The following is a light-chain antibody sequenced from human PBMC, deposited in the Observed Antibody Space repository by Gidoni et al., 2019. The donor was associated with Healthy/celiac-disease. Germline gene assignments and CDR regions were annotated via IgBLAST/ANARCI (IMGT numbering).Light chain of an antibody. Sequence: IQLTHPPSSVSASVGDRVTITCRASQGISSWLAWYQQKPGKAPKLLIYDASSLQSGVPSRFSGSGAGAGFTLTISSLQPGDFATYYCQQAHSYPFTFGGGTKVEIK. J-gene: IGKJ4*01. CDR1: QGISSW. CDR2: DAS. V-gene: IGKV1-12*01. CDR3: QQAHSYPFT.